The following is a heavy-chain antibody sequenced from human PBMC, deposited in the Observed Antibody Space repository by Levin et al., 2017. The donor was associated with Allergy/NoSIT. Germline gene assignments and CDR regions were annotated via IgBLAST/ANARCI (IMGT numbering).Heavy chain of an antibody. CDR1: GFTFDDSG. CDR2: INWNGGST. Sequence: GESLKISCAASGFTFDDSGMTWVRQAPGKGLEWVSGINWNGGSTGYADSVKGRFTISRDNAKNSLYLQMNSLRAEDTALYYCARVRYCSGGNCYYAFDIWGQGTMVTVSS. CDR3: ARVRYCSGGNCYYAFDI. V-gene: IGHV3-20*04. J-gene: IGHJ3*02. D-gene: IGHD2-15*01.